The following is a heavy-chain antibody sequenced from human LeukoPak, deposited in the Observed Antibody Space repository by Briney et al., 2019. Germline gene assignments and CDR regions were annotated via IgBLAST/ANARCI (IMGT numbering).Heavy chain of an antibody. CDR2: INWNGGST. Sequence: GSLRLSCAASGFTFDDYGMSWVRQAPGKGLEWVSGINWNGGSTGYADSVKGRFTISRDNAKNSLYLQMNSLRAEDTALYYCARNDYGDYQRQDYYYYYMDVWGKGTTVTVSS. V-gene: IGHV3-20*04. CDR3: ARNDYGDYQRQDYYYYYMDV. J-gene: IGHJ6*03. D-gene: IGHD4-17*01. CDR1: GFTFDDYG.